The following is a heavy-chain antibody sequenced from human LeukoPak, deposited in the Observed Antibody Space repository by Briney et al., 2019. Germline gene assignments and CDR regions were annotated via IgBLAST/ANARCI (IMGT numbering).Heavy chain of an antibody. CDR3: VSGRGWTSDY. V-gene: IGHV3-7*03. J-gene: IGHJ4*02. Sequence: GGSLRLSCAASGFTFSTYWMTWVRQAPGKGLEWVANIKQDGSEKYYVDSVKGRFTISRDNAKNSLYLQMNSLRAEDTAMYYRVSGRGWTSDYWGQGTLVTVSS. CDR1: GFTFSTYW. CDR2: IKQDGSEK. D-gene: IGHD6-19*01.